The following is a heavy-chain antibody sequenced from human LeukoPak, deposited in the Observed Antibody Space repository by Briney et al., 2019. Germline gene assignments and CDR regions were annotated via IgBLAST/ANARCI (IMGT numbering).Heavy chain of an antibody. V-gene: IGHV3-23*01. D-gene: IGHD3-22*01. J-gene: IGHJ4*02. Sequence: GGSRRLSCAASAFTFSSFAMGWVRQAPGKGREWVSAITGSGGSTYYADPVKGRFTVSRDNSKNTLYLQMNSLRAEDTAVYYCAKWDSSGQLVDYWGQGTLVTVSS. CDR3: AKWDSSGQLVDY. CDR1: AFTFSSFA. CDR2: ITGSGGST.